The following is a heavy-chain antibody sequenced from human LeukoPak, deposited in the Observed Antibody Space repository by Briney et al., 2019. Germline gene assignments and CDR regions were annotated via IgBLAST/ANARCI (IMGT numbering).Heavy chain of an antibody. CDR3: AREIYGSDY. V-gene: IGHV4-34*01. D-gene: IGHD3-10*01. CDR2: INHSGST. Sequence: PSETLSLTCAVYGGSFSGYYWSWIRQPPGKGLEWIGEINHSGSTNYNPSLKSRVTISVDTSKSQFSLKLSSVTAADMAVYYCAREIYGSDYWGQGTLVTVSS. J-gene: IGHJ4*02. CDR1: GGSFSGYY.